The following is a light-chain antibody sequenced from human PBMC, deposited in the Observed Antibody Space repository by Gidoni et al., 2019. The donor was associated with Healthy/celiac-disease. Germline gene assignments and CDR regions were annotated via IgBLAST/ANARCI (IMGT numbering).Light chain of an antibody. CDR2: QDS. CDR1: KLGEKY. Sequence: SYELTQPPSVFVSPGQTARITCSGDKLGEKYACWYQQKPGQSPVLVIYQDSKRPSGIPERFSGSNSGNTATLTISGTQAMDEADYYCQAWDSSTVVFGGGTKLTVL. CDR3: QAWDSSTVV. J-gene: IGLJ2*01. V-gene: IGLV3-1*01.